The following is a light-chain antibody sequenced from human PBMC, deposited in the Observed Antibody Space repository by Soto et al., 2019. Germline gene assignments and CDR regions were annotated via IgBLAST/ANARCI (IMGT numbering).Light chain of an antibody. CDR1: QSVSSY. CDR2: DAS. V-gene: IGKV3-11*01. Sequence: EIVLTQSPATLSLSPGERAALSCRASQSVSSYLAWYHQKPGQAPRLLIYDASKRAPGIPARFTGSGSGTDSTLTISSLEPEDFAVYFCQQRSNWPSTFGGGTKVEI. J-gene: IGKJ4*01. CDR3: QQRSNWPST.